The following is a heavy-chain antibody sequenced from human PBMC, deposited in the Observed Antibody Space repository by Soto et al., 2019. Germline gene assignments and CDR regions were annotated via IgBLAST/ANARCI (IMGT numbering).Heavy chain of an antibody. Sequence: QVQLQESGPGLVKPSQTLSLTCTVSGGSISSGGYYWSWIRQHPGKGLEWIGYIYYSGSTYYNPSLKRRVTISVDTSKNQFSLKLSSVTAADTAVYYCARVLRGYRNAIALNWFDPWGQGTLVTVSS. V-gene: IGHV4-31*03. CDR1: GGSISSGGYY. CDR2: IYYSGST. D-gene: IGHD5-18*01. CDR3: ARVLRGYRNAIALNWFDP. J-gene: IGHJ5*02.